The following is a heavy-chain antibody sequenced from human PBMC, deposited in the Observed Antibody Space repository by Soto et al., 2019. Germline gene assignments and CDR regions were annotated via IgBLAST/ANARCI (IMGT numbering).Heavy chain of an antibody. V-gene: IGHV3-30*18. CDR1: GFTFSSYG. D-gene: IGHD3-3*01. CDR2: ISYDGSNK. J-gene: IGHJ6*02. Sequence: GGSLRLSCAASGFTFSSYGMHWVRQAPGKGLEWVAVISYDGSNKYYADSVKGRFTISRDNSKNTLYLQMNSLRAEDTAVYYCAKDQPGYYDFWSGYYARYYYGMDVWGQGTTVTVSS. CDR3: AKDQPGYYDFWSGYYARYYYGMDV.